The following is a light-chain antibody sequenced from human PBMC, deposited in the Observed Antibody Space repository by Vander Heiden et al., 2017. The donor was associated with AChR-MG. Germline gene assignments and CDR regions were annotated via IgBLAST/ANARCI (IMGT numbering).Light chain of an antibody. Sequence: EIVLTQSPLYLTVSPAEPASLPCLHGLTQQHENPFELLDWYLQKPGQSPQLLIYLPSNRASGIPDRFSGSGSGTNFTLRISTVAAEDVGVYYCKLDRQTPLTFGGGTKVEV. CDR1: LTQQHENPFEL. CDR3: KLDRQTPLT. CDR2: LPS. J-gene: IGKJ4*01. V-gene: IGKV2-28*01.